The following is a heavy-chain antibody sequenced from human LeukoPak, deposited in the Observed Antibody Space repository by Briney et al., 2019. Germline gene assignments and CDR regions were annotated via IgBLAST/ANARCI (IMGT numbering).Heavy chain of an antibody. CDR2: IQISGST. Sequence: TSSETLSLTCTVSGGSISSYYCSWIRQSAGKGLEWIGRIQISGSTNYNPSLRSRVTMSVDTSKNQFSLRLSSVTAADTAVYYCASGGVAGRWPLDYWGQGTLVTVSS. D-gene: IGHD6-19*01. V-gene: IGHV4-4*07. CDR3: ASGGVAGRWPLDY. J-gene: IGHJ4*02. CDR1: GGSISSYY.